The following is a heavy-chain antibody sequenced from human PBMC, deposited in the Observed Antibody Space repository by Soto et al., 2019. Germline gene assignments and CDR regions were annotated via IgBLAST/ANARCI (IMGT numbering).Heavy chain of an antibody. D-gene: IGHD4-17*01. CDR3: AVNDYADYGGY. V-gene: IGHV3-23*01. CDR2: ISGSGDAT. Sequence: EVQLLESGGGLVQPGGSLRLSCAASGFTFSIYAMSWVRQAPGKGLEWVSAISGSGDATHYADFVKGRFTISRDNSKNTLYLQVNSLRAEDTAVYYCAVNDYADYGGYWGQGTLVTVSS. J-gene: IGHJ4*02. CDR1: GFTFSIYA.